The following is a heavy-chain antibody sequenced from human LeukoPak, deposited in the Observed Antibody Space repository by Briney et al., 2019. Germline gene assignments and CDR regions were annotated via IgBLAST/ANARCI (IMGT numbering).Heavy chain of an antibody. CDR2: IRYDGSIK. D-gene: IGHD3-10*01. CDR1: GFTFRNYG. CDR3: AKDVNVGGDYFDY. J-gene: IGHJ4*02. Sequence: WGSLRLSCAASGFTFRNYGMHWVRLAPGKGLEWVAFIRYDGSIKYYVDSVKGRFTVSRDNSKNTLYLQMNSLRAEDTAVYYCAKDVNVGGDYFDYWGQGTLVTVSS. V-gene: IGHV3-30*02.